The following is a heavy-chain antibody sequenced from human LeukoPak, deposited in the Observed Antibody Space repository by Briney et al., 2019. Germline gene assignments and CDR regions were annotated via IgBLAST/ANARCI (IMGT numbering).Heavy chain of an antibody. CDR2: ISSSSSTI. D-gene: IGHD6-6*01. Sequence: PGGSLRLSCAASGFTFSSYSMNWVRQAPGKGLEWVSYISSSSSTIYYADSVKGRFTISRDNAKNSLFLEMNSLRADDAAVYYCARGLARSTTAARFPFYWGQGTLVTVSS. CDR1: GFTFSSYS. V-gene: IGHV3-48*04. CDR3: ARGLARSTTAARFPFY. J-gene: IGHJ4*02.